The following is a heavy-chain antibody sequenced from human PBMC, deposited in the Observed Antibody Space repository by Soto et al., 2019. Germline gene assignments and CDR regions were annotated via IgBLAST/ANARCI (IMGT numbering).Heavy chain of an antibody. CDR1: VDSLSIDA. Sequence: GFSVKGSCKGSVDSLSIDAIGWGRHAPGQGLEWMGGIIPIFGTANYAQKFQGRVTITADESTSTAYMELSSLRSEDTAVYYCVRFGVAGWGYSYYGMDVWGQGTTVTVSS. CDR3: VRFGVAGWGYSYYGMDV. V-gene: IGHV1-69*01. D-gene: IGHD3-3*01. CDR2: IIPIFGTA. J-gene: IGHJ6*02.